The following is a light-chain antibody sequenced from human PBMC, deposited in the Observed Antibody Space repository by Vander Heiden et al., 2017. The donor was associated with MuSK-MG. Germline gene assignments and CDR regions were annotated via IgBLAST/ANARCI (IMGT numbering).Light chain of an antibody. Sequence: EIVITQSPATLSVSPGERATLTCRASQSVSSNLAWYQQKPGQAPRLRIYGASTRATGIPARFSGSGSGTEFTLTISSLQSEDFAVYYCQQYNNWPPYTFGQGTKLEIK. CDR3: QQYNNWPPYT. J-gene: IGKJ2*01. CDR2: GAS. V-gene: IGKV3-15*01. CDR1: QSVSSN.